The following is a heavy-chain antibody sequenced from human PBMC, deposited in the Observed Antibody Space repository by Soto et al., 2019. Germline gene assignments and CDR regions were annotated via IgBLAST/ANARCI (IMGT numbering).Heavy chain of an antibody. J-gene: IGHJ6*02. CDR2: ISPYTGNT. V-gene: IGHV1-18*01. CDR3: VMVDNYVTPTPQDV. CDR1: GYIFVNYG. D-gene: IGHD3-16*01. Sequence: QVQLVQSGDEVKKPGASVKVSCKASGYIFVNYGIAWVRQAPGQGLEWMGWISPYTGNTHSATKVQGRLTMTTDTSTSTACMDLWSLTSDDTAVYYCVMVDNYVTPTPQDVWGQGTTVTVSS.